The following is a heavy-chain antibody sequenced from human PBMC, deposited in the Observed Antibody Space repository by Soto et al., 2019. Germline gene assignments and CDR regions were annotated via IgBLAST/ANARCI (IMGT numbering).Heavy chain of an antibody. CDR3: ARGGYCSSTSCYTGDYYYYGMDV. Sequence: QVQLQESGPGLVKPSETLSLTCTVSGGSISSYYWSWIRQPAGKGLEWIGRIYTSGSTNYNPSLKSRVTMSVDTSKNQFSLKLSSVTAADTAVYYCARGGYCSSTSCYTGDYYYYGMDVWGQGTTVTVSS. CDR2: IYTSGST. D-gene: IGHD2-2*02. V-gene: IGHV4-4*07. J-gene: IGHJ6*02. CDR1: GGSISSYY.